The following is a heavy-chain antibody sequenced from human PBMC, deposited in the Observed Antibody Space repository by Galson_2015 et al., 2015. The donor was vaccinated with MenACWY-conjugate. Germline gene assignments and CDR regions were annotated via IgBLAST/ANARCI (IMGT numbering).Heavy chain of an antibody. CDR2: INGDESTT. CDR1: GFTFSTYW. D-gene: IGHD2-8*01. V-gene: IGHV3-74*01. Sequence: SLRLSCAASGFTFSTYWMHWVRQIPGKGLESVSCINGDESTTDYAASVKGRFTISRDNAKNTLFLQMNRLRTEDTAVYYCVRGTNDLKGVDYWGQGTLVTVSS. CDR3: VRGTNDLKGVDY. J-gene: IGHJ4*02.